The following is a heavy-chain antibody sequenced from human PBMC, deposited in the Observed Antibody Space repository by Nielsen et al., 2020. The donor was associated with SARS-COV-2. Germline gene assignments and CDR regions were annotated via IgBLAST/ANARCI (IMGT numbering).Heavy chain of an antibody. Sequence: SLKISCAASGFTFDDYAMHWVRQAPGKGLEWVSGISWNSGSIGYADSVKGRFTISRDNAKNSLYLQMNSLRAEDTAVYYCVRYYDILTGYAQVGMDVWGQGTTVTVSS. CDR1: GFTFDDYA. CDR2: ISWNSGSI. J-gene: IGHJ6*02. D-gene: IGHD3-9*01. V-gene: IGHV3-9*01. CDR3: VRYYDILTGYAQVGMDV.